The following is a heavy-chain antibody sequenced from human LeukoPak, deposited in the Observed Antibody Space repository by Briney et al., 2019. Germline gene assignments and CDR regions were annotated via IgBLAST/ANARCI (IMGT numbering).Heavy chain of an antibody. CDR2: INWNGGGT. CDR1: RFTFKDYG. Sequence: PGRSLRLSCAATRFTFKDYGMHWVRQPPGKGLEWVSSINWNGGGTGYADSVKGRFTISRDNAKNSLYLQLSSLRPEDTALYYCAKHMRATNTYSFFGLDVWGQGTTVTVSS. CDR3: AKHMRATNTYSFFGLDV. J-gene: IGHJ6*02. D-gene: IGHD1-26*01. V-gene: IGHV3-9*01.